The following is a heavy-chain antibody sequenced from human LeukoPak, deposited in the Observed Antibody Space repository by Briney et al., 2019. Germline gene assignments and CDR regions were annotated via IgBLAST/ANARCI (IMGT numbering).Heavy chain of an antibody. CDR3: ASDIVATSGDF. CDR2: ITSSGDDI. D-gene: IGHD5-12*01. Sequence: PGGSLRLSCAASGFTFSSYSMQWVRQAPGKGLEWVAYITSSGDDIYYADSVKGRFTISRDNAKNALFLQMNSLRVEDTATYYCASDIVATSGDFWGQGTLVSVSS. J-gene: IGHJ4*02. CDR1: GFTFSSYS. V-gene: IGHV3-11*01.